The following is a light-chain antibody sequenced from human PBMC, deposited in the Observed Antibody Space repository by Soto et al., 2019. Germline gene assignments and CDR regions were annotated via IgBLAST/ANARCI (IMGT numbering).Light chain of an antibody. CDR1: SSNIGAGYD. CDR3: QSYDSSLSGSV. J-gene: IGLJ2*01. CDR2: ANS. V-gene: IGLV1-40*01. Sequence: QSALTQPPSVSGAPGQWVTISCTGSSSNIGAGYDVHWYQQLPGTAPRLLIYANSNRPSGVPDRFSGSKSGTSASLAITGLQAEDEADYYCQSYDSSLSGSVFGGGTKLTVL.